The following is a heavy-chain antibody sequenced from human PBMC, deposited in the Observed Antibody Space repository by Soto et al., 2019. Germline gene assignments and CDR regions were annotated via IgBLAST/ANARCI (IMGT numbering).Heavy chain of an antibody. Sequence: ASVKVSCKASGGTFSSYTISWVRQAPGQGLEWMGRIIPILGIANYAQRFQGRVTITADKSTSTAYMELSSLRSEDTAVYYCARALSRGYNGYDGLDSGQGTLVTVSS. CDR3: ARALSRGYNGYDGLD. D-gene: IGHD5-12*01. V-gene: IGHV1-69*02. J-gene: IGHJ4*02. CDR2: IIPILGIA. CDR1: GGTFSSYT.